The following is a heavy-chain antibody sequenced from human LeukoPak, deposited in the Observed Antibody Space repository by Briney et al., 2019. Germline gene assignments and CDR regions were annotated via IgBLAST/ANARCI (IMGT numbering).Heavy chain of an antibody. CDR2: IIPIFGTA. V-gene: IGHV1-69*06. CDR1: GGTFSSYA. Sequence: SVKVSCKASGGTFSSYAISWVRQAPGQGLEWMGGIIPIFGTANYAQKFQGRVTITADKSTSTAYMELSSLRSEDTAVYYCARDELAVAGTAYYYYYMDVWGKGTTVTVSS. CDR3: ARDELAVAGTAYYYYYMDV. D-gene: IGHD6-19*01. J-gene: IGHJ6*03.